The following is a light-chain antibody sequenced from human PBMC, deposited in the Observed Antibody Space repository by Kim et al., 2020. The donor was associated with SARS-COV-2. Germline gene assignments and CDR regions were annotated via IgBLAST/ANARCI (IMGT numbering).Light chain of an antibody. CDR1: QGISSY. CDR3: PQVNSYPFT. J-gene: IGKJ4*01. V-gene: IGKV1-9*01. Sequence: PSVGDRGTITCRARQGISSYVAWYKQSPRRAPKRLIYAASTMQSGVPSRVSGSGSGTDFSLTISTLQPEDFATYYCPQVNSYPFTFGGGTKVDIK. CDR2: AAS.